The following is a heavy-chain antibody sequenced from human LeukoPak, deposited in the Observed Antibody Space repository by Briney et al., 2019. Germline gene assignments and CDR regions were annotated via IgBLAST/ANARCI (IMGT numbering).Heavy chain of an antibody. V-gene: IGHV1-18*01. J-gene: IGHJ3*02. CDR1: GYTFSDYG. CDR2: ISVYNGNT. Sequence: GASVKVSCKASGYTFSDYGITWVRQAPGQGLEWMGWISVYNGNTKYAQKLQGRVTMTTDTSTSTVYMELRSLRSDDTAAYYCARVNSGSYYGDGYDIWGQGTMVIVSS. CDR3: ARVNSGSYYGDGYDI. D-gene: IGHD1-26*01.